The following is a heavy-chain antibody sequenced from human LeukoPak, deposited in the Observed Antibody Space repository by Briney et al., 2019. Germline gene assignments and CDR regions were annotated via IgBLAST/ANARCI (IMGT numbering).Heavy chain of an antibody. CDR3: VRDDDRPDNGLDY. J-gene: IGHJ4*02. V-gene: IGHV3-23*01. Sequence: GGSLRLSCAASGITFFTYAMTWVRQAPGEGLEWVSGISGSGGNTYYADSVKGRFTISRDNSKNTLYLQMNSLRAEDTAVYYCVRDDDRPDNGLDYWGQGTLVTVSS. CDR2: ISGSGGNT. D-gene: IGHD3-22*01. CDR1: GITFFTYA.